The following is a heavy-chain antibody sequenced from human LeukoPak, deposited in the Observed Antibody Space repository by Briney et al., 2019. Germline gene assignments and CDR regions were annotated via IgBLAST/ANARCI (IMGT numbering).Heavy chain of an antibody. V-gene: IGHV3-9*01. Sequence: GGSLRLSCAASGFSFDDSAMHWVRQALGKGLEWVSGISWNSGKIGYADSVKGRFTISRDNAKSSLYLQMNSLRAEDTALYYCARRSGYADNSAGPFDIWGQGTMVIVSS. D-gene: IGHD4-23*01. CDR1: GFSFDDSA. CDR2: ISWNSGKI. J-gene: IGHJ3*02. CDR3: ARRSGYADNSAGPFDI.